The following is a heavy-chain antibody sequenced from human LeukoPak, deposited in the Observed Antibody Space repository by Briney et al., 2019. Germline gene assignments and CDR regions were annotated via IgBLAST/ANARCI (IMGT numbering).Heavy chain of an antibody. D-gene: IGHD6-19*01. J-gene: IGHJ4*02. CDR2: IYHSGST. CDR1: GCSISSGYY. V-gene: IGHV4-38-2*02. Sequence: PSETLSLTCAVSGCSISSGYYWGWIRQPPGKGLEWIGSIYHSGSTYYNPSLKSRVTISVDTSKNQFSLKLSSVTAADTAVYYCARDLVRGWYNYWGQGTLVTVSS. CDR3: ARDLVRGWYNY.